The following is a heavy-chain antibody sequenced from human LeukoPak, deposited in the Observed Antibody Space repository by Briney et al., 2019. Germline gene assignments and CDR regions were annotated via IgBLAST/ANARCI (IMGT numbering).Heavy chain of an antibody. CDR2: IYGVDGT. J-gene: IGHJ4*02. CDR1: GVTVSSQY. Sequence: GGSLRLPCAASGVTVSSQYMNWVRRAPGKGLEWVSVIYGVDGTSYADSVKGRFTISRDNSKNTVYLQMNSLRAEDTAVYYCASDLLYWGQGTLVTVSS. CDR3: ASDLLY. V-gene: IGHV3-53*01. D-gene: IGHD2-15*01.